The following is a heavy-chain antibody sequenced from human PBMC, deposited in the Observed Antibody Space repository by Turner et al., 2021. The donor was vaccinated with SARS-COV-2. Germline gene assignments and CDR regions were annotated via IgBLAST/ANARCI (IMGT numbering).Heavy chain of an antibody. J-gene: IGHJ4*02. V-gene: IGHV3-48*01. CDR1: GFTFSTYS. CDR2: MDSSSSTI. Sequence: EVHLVESGGGLVQPGGSLRLSCVASGFTFSTYSMNWVRQAPGKVLEWVSYMDSSSSTIYYADSVKGRFTISRDNAKNSLYLQMNSLRADDTAVYYCASPFDYWGQGTLVTVSS. CDR3: ASPFDY.